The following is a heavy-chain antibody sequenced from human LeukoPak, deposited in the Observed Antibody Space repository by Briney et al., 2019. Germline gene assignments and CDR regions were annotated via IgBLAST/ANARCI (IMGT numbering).Heavy chain of an antibody. J-gene: IGHJ4*02. CDR3: ARAGGSTVSHSDY. CDR2: ISSSTSYI. D-gene: IGHD4-17*01. V-gene: IGHV3-21*01. CDR1: GFTFSSYS. Sequence: GGSLRLSCAASGFTFSSYSMNWIRQAPGKGLEWVSSISSSTSYIYCADSVKGRFTISKDNAKNSLYLQMNSLRAEDTAVYYCARAGGSTVSHSDYWGQGTLVTVSS.